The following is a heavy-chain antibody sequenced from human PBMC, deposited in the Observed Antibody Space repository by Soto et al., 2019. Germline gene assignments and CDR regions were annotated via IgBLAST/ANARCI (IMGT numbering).Heavy chain of an antibody. CDR3: VRAGSGGSPTSGAFDI. Sequence: EVQLVESGGGLVQPGGSLRLSCAASGFTFSSYDMHWVRQATGKGLEWVSAIGTAGDTYYPGSVKGRFTISRENAKNSLYLQMNSLRAGDTAVYYCVRAGSGGSPTSGAFDIWGQGTMVTVSS. CDR2: IGTAGDT. V-gene: IGHV3-13*01. CDR1: GFTFSSYD. D-gene: IGHD2-15*01. J-gene: IGHJ3*02.